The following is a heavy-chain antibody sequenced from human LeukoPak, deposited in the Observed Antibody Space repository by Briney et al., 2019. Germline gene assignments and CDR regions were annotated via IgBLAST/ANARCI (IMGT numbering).Heavy chain of an antibody. CDR1: GGSVTNSSGYY. CDR3: ARRRGDPGAFDI. V-gene: IGHV4-39*01. Sequence: NPSETLSLTCSVSGGSVTNSSGYYWAWIRQPPGKGLEWIGSFYYRGNTYYNLSLKSRLTISVDTSKNQFSLKMSSVTATDTAIYYCARRRGDPGAFDIWGQGTQVTVSS. D-gene: IGHD2-21*02. J-gene: IGHJ3*02. CDR2: FYYRGNT.